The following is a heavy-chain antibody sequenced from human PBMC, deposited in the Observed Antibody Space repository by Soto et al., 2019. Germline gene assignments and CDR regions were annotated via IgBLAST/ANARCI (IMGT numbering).Heavy chain of an antibody. CDR2: IGAADDP. D-gene: IGHD2-15*01. V-gene: IGHV3-13*05. Sequence: GGSLRLSCAASGFTFSAYDMHWVRQTTGKGLEWVSAIGAADDPYYLGSVKGRFTISRENAKNSLYLQMNSLRAEDTAVYYCARAYSGRLPRRADYYFAMDVWGQGATVTVSS. CDR3: ARAYSGRLPRRADYYFAMDV. CDR1: GFTFSAYD. J-gene: IGHJ6*02.